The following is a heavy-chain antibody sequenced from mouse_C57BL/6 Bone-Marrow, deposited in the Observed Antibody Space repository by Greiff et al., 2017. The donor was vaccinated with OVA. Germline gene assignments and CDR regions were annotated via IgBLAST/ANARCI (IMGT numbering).Heavy chain of an antibody. V-gene: IGHV5-9-1*02. CDR3: TREDYGSSFYAMDY. D-gene: IGHD1-1*01. Sequence: EVQLVESGEGLVKPGGSLKLSCAASGFTFSSYAMSWVRQTPEMRLEWVAYISSGGDYIYYADTVKGRFTISRDNARNTLYLQMSSLKSEDTAMYYCTREDYGSSFYAMDYWGQGTSVTVSS. CDR1: GFTFSSYA. CDR2: ISSGGDYI. J-gene: IGHJ4*01.